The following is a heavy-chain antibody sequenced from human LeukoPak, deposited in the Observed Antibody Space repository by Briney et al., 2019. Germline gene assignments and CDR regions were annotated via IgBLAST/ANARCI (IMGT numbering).Heavy chain of an antibody. Sequence: ASVKVSCKASGYTFTSYDINWVRQATGQGLEWMGWMNPNSGNTGYAQKFQGRVTMTRNTSISTAYMELSSLRSEDTAVYYCARDHVDGEWYYYYMDVWGKGTTVTVSS. J-gene: IGHJ6*03. D-gene: IGHD3-10*01. V-gene: IGHV1-8*01. CDR1: GYTFTSYD. CDR2: MNPNSGNT. CDR3: ARDHVDGEWYYYYMDV.